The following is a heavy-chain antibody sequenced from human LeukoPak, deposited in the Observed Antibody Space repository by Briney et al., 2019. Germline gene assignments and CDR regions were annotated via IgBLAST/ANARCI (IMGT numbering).Heavy chain of an antibody. CDR3: ARAHCSSTSCHQYYFGY. D-gene: IGHD2-2*01. V-gene: IGHV1-2*02. CDR2: INPNSGGT. J-gene: IGHJ4*02. CDR1: GYTFTGYY. Sequence: ASVKVSCKASGYTFTGYYMHWVRQAPGQGLEWMGWINPNSGGTNYAQKFQGRVTMTRDTSISTAYMELSSLRSEDTAVYYCARAHCSSTSCHQYYFGYWGQGTLVTVSS.